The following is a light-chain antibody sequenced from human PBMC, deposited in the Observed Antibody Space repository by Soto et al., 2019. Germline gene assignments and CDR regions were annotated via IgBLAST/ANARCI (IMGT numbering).Light chain of an antibody. V-gene: IGKV3-20*01. CDR2: GAS. Sequence: EIVLTQSPATLSLSPGERATLSCRASQSVSSSYLAWYQQKPGQAPRLLIYGASSRATGIPDRFSGSGSGKDFTLTISRLEPEDFAEYYCQQYGSSPTFGGGTKVEIK. CDR1: QSVSSSY. J-gene: IGKJ4*01. CDR3: QQYGSSPT.